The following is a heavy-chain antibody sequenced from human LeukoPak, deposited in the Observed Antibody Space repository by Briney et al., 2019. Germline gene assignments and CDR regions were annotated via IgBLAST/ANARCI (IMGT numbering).Heavy chain of an antibody. J-gene: IGHJ4*02. CDR2: IKQDGSEK. V-gene: IGHV3-7*01. D-gene: IGHD2-2*01. Sequence: GGSLRLSRAVSGFTFTSYWMSWVRQAPGKGLEWVANIKQDGSEKYYVDSVKGRFTISRDNAKNSVHLQMNSLRAEDTAVYYCVRDLTRVVTAGTIDYWGQGTLVTVSS. CDR3: VRDLTRVVTAGTIDY. CDR1: GFTFTSYW.